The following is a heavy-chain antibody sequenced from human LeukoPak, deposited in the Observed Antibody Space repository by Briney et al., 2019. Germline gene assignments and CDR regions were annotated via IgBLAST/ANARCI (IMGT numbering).Heavy chain of an antibody. CDR2: IYWDADK. Sequence: SGPTLVNPTQTLTLTCTFSCFSLSTTAVGVGWIRQPPGNALEWHALIYWDADKRYRTSLKSRLTLTKDTSKNQVVLTMTNMDPVDTATYYCTHRQTIAWHVDAFDIWGQGTLVTVYS. J-gene: IGHJ3*02. CDR3: THRQTIAWHVDAFDI. D-gene: IGHD1-14*01. CDR1: CFSLSTTAVG. V-gene: IGHV2-5*02.